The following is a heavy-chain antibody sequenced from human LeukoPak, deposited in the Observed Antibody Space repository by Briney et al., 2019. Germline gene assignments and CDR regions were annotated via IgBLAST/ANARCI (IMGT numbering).Heavy chain of an antibody. CDR3: ARDLSGYSGNDA. J-gene: IGHJ5*02. CDR2: INPSGGST. Sequence: GASVKASCKASGYTLTSYYMHWVRQAPGQGLEWMGIINPSGGSTNYAQKFQGRVTMTRDTSASTVYTELSSLRSEDTAVYYCARDLSGYSGNDAWGQGTLVTVSS. D-gene: IGHD5-12*01. CDR1: GYTLTSYY. V-gene: IGHV1-46*01.